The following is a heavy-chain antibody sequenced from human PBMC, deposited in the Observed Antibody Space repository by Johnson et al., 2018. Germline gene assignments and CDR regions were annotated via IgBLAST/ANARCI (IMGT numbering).Heavy chain of an antibody. CDR2: IYPGDSDT. V-gene: IGHV5-51*01. D-gene: IGHD3-22*01. CDR3: ATFYDRAPYPTPIAY. J-gene: IGHJ4*02. Sequence: VQLVQSGAEVKKPGESLKISCKGSGYRFTKYWIGWVRQMPGKGLEWMGIIYPGDSDTRYSPSFQGQVTTSADKSISPAYLRWSSLKASDTAMFSCATFYDRAPYPTPIAYGGQGTLVTVSS. CDR1: GYRFTKYW.